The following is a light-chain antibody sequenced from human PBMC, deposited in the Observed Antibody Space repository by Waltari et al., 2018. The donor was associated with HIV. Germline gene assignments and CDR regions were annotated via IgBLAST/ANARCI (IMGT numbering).Light chain of an antibody. CDR3: SSCAGSNNGV. Sequence: QSALTQPPSASGSPGQSVTISCTRTSSDVGGYTYVSWYQQHPGKAPKLMIYEVSKRPSGVPDRFSGSKSGNTASLTVSGLQAEDEADYYCSSCAGSNNGVFGGGTKLTVL. CDR2: EVS. V-gene: IGLV2-8*01. CDR1: SSDVGGYTY. J-gene: IGLJ3*02.